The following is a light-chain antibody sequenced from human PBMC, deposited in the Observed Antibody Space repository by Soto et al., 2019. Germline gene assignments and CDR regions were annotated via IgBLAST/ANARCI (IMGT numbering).Light chain of an antibody. CDR2: EVY. CDR3: SSYVGTNSYV. Sequence: QSALTQPPSASGSPGQSVTISCTGTSSDVGGYNYVSWYQHHPGKAPKLIIYEVYKRPSGVPDRFSGSKSGNTAALTVYGLQAEDEADYYCSSYVGTNSYVFGTGTKLTVL. V-gene: IGLV2-8*01. J-gene: IGLJ1*01. CDR1: SSDVGGYNY.